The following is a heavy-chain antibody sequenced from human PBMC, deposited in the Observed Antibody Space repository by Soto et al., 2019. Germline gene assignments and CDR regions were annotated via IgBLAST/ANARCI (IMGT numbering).Heavy chain of an antibody. V-gene: IGHV3-30-3*02. CDR2: ISHDGTNK. Sequence: GGSLRLSCAASGFIFSSYVMYWVRQAPGKGLEWVAIISHDGTNKNFAESVKGRFTISRDNSNNTLYLHMDSLRAEDTAMYYCTKTTSSWNRFNDRFDSWGQGTLVTVPQ. D-gene: IGHD6-13*01. J-gene: IGHJ4*02. CDR1: GFIFSSYV. CDR3: TKTTSSWNRFNDRFDS.